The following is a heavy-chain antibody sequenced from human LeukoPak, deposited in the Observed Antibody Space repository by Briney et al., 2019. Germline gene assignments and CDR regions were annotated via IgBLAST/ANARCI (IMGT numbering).Heavy chain of an antibody. CDR3: ATTPGAASDY. Sequence: SETLSLTCAVSGGSISSGGYSWSWIRQPPGKGLEWIGYIYHSGSTYYNPSLKSRVTISVDRSKNQFSLKLSSVTAADTAVYYCATTPGAASDYWGQGTLVTVSS. CDR1: GGSISSGGYS. V-gene: IGHV4-30-2*01. J-gene: IGHJ4*02. CDR2: IYHSGST. D-gene: IGHD7-27*01.